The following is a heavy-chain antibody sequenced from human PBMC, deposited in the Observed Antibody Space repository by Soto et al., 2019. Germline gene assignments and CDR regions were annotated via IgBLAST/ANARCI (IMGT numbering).Heavy chain of an antibody. V-gene: IGHV3-21*01. CDR1: GFTFSSYS. CDR2: ISSSSSYI. CDR3: ARGGSTRRWGLHPFDY. D-gene: IGHD2-2*01. Sequence: PGGSLRLSCAASGFTFSSYSMNWVRQAPGKGLEWVSSISSSSSYIYYADSVKGRFTISRDNAKNSLYLQMNSLRAEDTAVYYCARGGSTRRWGLHPFDYWGQGTLVTVSS. J-gene: IGHJ4*02.